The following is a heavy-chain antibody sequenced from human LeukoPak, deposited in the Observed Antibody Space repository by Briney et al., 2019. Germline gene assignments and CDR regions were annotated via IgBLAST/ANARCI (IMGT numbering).Heavy chain of an antibody. D-gene: IGHD4-23*01. CDR3: ARERDGGNFDY. CDR1: GGSISSYY. CDR2: IYYSGST. V-gene: IGHV4-4*07. J-gene: IGHJ4*02. Sequence: SETLSLTCTVSGGSISSYYWSWIRQPAGKGLEWIGRIYYSGSTYYNPSLKSRVTISVDTSKNQFSLKLSSVTAADTAVYYCARERDGGNFDYWGQGTLVTVSS.